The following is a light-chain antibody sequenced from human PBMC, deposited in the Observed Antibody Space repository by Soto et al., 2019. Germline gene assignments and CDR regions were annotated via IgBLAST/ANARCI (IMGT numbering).Light chain of an antibody. V-gene: IGLV1-40*01. J-gene: IGLJ3*02. CDR1: SCNIGAGYD. CDR2: GNS. Sequence: QSVLTQPPSVSGAPGQRVTISCTGSSCNIGAGYDVHWYQQLPGTAPKLLSYGNSNRPSGVPDRFSGSKSGTSASLAITGLQAEDEADYYCQSYDSSLSALFGGGTKLTVL. CDR3: QSYDSSLSAL.